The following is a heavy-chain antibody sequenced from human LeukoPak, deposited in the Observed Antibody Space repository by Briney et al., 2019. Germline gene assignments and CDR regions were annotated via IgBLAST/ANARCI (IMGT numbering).Heavy chain of an antibody. D-gene: IGHD3-10*01. J-gene: IGHJ4*02. CDR3: AKDRDRFENLDY. CDR1: GFGFSSYG. CDR2: IYCDGSFK. Sequence: PGGSLRLSCAASGFGFSSYGMHWVRQAPGKGLEWVAVIYCDGSFKYYADSVRGRFTISRDNSRNTLHLQMNSLRVEDTAVYYCAKDRDRFENLDYWGQGTQVTVSS. V-gene: IGHV3-33*06.